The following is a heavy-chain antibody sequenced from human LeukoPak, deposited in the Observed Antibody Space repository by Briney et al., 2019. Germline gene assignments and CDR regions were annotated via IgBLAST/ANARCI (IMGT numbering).Heavy chain of an antibody. Sequence: GGSLRLSCAVSGFTFSSYWMSWVRQAPGKGLELVANIKQDGSETHYVDSVKGRFTISRDNAKNSLYLQMNSLRAEDTAVYYCAREKGTMAREMALETWGQGTMVTVSS. D-gene: IGHD3-10*01. CDR1: GFTFSSYW. CDR3: AREKGTMAREMALET. V-gene: IGHV3-7*01. J-gene: IGHJ3*01. CDR2: IKQDGSET.